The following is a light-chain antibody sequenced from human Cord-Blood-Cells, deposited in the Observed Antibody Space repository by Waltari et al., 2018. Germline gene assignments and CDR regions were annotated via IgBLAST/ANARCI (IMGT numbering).Light chain of an antibody. CDR2: WAS. Sequence: DIVMTQSPDSLAVSLGERATINCKSSQSVLYSSNNKNYLAWYQQKPGQPPKLLIYWASTCESGVPDRFSGSGSGTDFTLTISSLQAEDVAVYYCQQYYSTPYTFGQGTKLEIK. CDR3: QQYYSTPYT. CDR1: QSVLYSSNNKNY. V-gene: IGKV4-1*01. J-gene: IGKJ2*01.